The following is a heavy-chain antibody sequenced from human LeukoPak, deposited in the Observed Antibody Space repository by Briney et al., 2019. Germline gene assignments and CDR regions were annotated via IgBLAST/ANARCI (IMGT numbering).Heavy chain of an antibody. Sequence: GVSLRLSCAASGFTVSTNCMTWVRQAPGKGLEWVSTIYSDGSTYYADSVMGRFTISRHNSRITPYLQMNSLRAEDTAVYYCARVDTVMAFYFDLWGQGTLVT. V-gene: IGHV3-53*04. D-gene: IGHD5-18*01. CDR2: IYSDGST. J-gene: IGHJ4*02. CDR1: GFTVSTNC. CDR3: ARVDTVMAFYFDL.